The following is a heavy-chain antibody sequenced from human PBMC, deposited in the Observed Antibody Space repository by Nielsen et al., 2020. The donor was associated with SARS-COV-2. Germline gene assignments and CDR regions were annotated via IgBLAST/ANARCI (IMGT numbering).Heavy chain of an antibody. CDR1: GFTFSSYD. CDR2: IKEDGSEK. J-gene: IGHJ4*02. D-gene: IGHD6-6*01. CDR3: ARETIEHTSSFFDF. V-gene: IGHV3-7*01. Sequence: ESLKISCAVSGFTFSSYDFNWVRQAPGKGLEWVANIKEDGSEKYYVDSVKGRFTISRDNAKNSLYLQMTSLRAEDTAVYYCARETIEHTSSFFDFWGQGTLVTVSS.